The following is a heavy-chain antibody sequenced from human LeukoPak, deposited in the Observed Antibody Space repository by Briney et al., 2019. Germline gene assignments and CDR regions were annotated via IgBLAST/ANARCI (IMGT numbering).Heavy chain of an antibody. Sequence: ASVKVSCKASGFTFTSSAMQWARQARGQRLEWIGWIVVGSGNTNYAQKFQERVTITRDMSTSTAYMELSSLRSEDTAVYYCAATIAVAGKFDYWGQGTLVTVSS. CDR3: AATIAVAGKFDY. D-gene: IGHD6-19*01. CDR2: IVVGSGNT. CDR1: GFTFTSSA. V-gene: IGHV1-58*02. J-gene: IGHJ4*02.